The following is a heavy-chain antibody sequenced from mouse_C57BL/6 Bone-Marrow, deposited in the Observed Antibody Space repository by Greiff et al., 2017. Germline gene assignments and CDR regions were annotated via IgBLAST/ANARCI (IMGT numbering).Heavy chain of an antibody. V-gene: IGHV14-4*01. Sequence: VQLQQSGAELVRPGASVKLSCTASGFNIKDDYIHWVKQRPEQGLEWIGWIDPEIGDTEYASKFQGKATITSDTSSNTAYLQLSSLISEDTAVYYCSSFDGNYFDFWGQGTPLTVAS. CDR3: SSFDGNYFDF. D-gene: IGHD2-3*01. CDR2: IDPEIGDT. CDR1: GFNIKDDY. J-gene: IGHJ2*01.